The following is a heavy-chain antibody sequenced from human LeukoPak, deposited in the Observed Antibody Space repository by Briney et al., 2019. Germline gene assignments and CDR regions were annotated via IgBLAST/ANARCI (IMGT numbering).Heavy chain of an antibody. V-gene: IGHV4-34*01. CDR2: INHSGST. D-gene: IGHD6-6*01. CDR1: GGSFSGYY. CDR3: ARLYSSSGYNWFDP. J-gene: IGHJ5*02. Sequence: KTSETLSLTCAVYGGSFSGYYWSWIRQPPGKGLEWIGEINHSGSTNYNPSLKSRVTISVDTSKNQFSLNLSSVTAADTAVYYCARLYSSSGYNWFDPWGQGTLVTVSS.